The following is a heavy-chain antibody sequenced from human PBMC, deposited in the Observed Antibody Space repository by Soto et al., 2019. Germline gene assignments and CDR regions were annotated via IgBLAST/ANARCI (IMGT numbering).Heavy chain of an antibody. V-gene: IGHV4-34*01. J-gene: IGHJ4*02. CDR2: INHSGST. CDR1: GGSFSGYY. D-gene: IGHD6-13*01. CDR3: ARGDSSLYYFDY. Sequence: SETLSLTCAVYGGSFSGYYWSWIRQPPGKGLEWIGEINHSGSTNYNPSLKSRVTISVDTSKNQFSLKLSSVTAADTDVYYCARGDSSLYYFDYLGQGTLVTVSS.